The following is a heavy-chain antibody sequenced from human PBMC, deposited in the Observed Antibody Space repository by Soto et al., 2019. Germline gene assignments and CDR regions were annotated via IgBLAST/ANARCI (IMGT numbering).Heavy chain of an antibody. V-gene: IGHV1-18*01. CDR3: ARVRFGDAFDS. D-gene: IGHD4-17*01. CDR1: GYRFPSFG. Sequence: QVQLVQSGPEVKKPGASVKVSCEVSGYRFPSFGINWVRQAPGQGLEWVGWVNPDNHNTNYAQNLQHRVSLTTDTSTNTAFLELRDLTSGDTAVYYCARVRFGDAFDSWGQGTLVTVSS. J-gene: IGHJ4*02. CDR2: VNPDNHNT.